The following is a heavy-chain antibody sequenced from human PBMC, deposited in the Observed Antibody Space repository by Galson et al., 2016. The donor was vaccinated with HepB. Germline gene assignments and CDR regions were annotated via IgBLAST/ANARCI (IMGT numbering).Heavy chain of an antibody. J-gene: IGHJ4*02. CDR2: INNNGIYT. D-gene: IGHD2-2*01. CDR3: ATGRDPARVLPAAIARLQFEY. Sequence: SLRLSCAASGFTFSTYAMYWVRQAPGKGLEYVSAINNNGIYTHYADSVTGRFTISRDNSKNTLYLQMNSLKTDDTAVYYCATGRDPARVLPAAIARLQFEYWGRGSLVTVSS. V-gene: IGHV3-64*02. CDR1: GFTFSTYA.